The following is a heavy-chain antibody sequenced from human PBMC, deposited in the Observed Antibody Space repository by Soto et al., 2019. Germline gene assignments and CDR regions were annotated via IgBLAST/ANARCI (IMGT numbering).Heavy chain of an antibody. J-gene: IGHJ4*02. V-gene: IGHV3-48*01. CDR1: GFTFSSYS. D-gene: IGHD6-19*01. CDR3: ARDTGGAAYSSGWYGY. Sequence: EVQLVESGGGLVQPGESLRLSCAASGFTFSSYSMNWVRQAPGKGLEWVSYISSSSSTIYYADSVKGRFTISRDNAKNSLYLQMNSLRAEDTAVYYCARDTGGAAYSSGWYGYWGQGTLVTVSS. CDR2: ISSSSSTI.